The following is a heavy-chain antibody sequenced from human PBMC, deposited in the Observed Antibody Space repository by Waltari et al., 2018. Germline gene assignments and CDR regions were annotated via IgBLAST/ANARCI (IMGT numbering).Heavy chain of an antibody. CDR1: GFTFSSYS. D-gene: IGHD3-3*01. V-gene: IGHV3-21*03. J-gene: IGHJ4*02. Sequence: EVQLVESGGGLVKPGGSLRLSCAASGFTFSSYSMNWVRQAPGKGLEWVSSISSSSSYIYYADSVKGRFTISRDNAKNSLYLQMNSLRAEDTAVYYCARGRDVLRFLEWLIAYWGQGTLVTVSS. CDR3: ARGRDVLRFLEWLIAY. CDR2: ISSSSSYI.